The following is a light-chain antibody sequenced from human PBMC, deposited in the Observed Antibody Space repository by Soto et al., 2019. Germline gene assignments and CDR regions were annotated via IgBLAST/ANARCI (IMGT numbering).Light chain of an antibody. Sequence: QSALAQPASVSGSPGQSITISCTGTSSDIGDYNYVSWYQQHPGKAPKLMIYEVSNRPSGVSSRFSGSKSGNTASLTISGLQAEDEAKYYCSSYTSSSTWVFGEGTKLTVL. CDR1: SSDIGDYNY. CDR2: EVS. V-gene: IGLV2-14*01. CDR3: SSYTSSSTWV. J-gene: IGLJ3*02.